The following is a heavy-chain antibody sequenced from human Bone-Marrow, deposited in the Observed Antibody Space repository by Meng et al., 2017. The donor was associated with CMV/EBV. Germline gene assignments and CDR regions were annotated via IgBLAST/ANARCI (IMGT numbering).Heavy chain of an antibody. Sequence: SETLSPTCPVSGGSTSSNSYYWGWIRQPPVKRLEWIGSIYSSGSTYYNPSLKSRVTISVDTSKSQFSLKLSSVTAADTAVYYCAREFRYYDSSDYYFDGFDVWGQGTMVTVSS. CDR2: IYSSGST. V-gene: IGHV4-39*07. D-gene: IGHD3-22*01. CDR3: AREFRYYDSSDYYFDGFDV. CDR1: GGSTSSNSYY. J-gene: IGHJ3*01.